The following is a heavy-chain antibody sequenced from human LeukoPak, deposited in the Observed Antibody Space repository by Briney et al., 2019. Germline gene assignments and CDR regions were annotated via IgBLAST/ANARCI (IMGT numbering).Heavy chain of an antibody. J-gene: IGHJ4*02. CDR2: INPNSGAT. V-gene: IGHV1-2*02. CDR3: ARDRQNKDFWSGGDY. CDR1: GYTLTDYY. Sequence: ASAKVSCKASGYTLTDYYLHWVRQAPGQGLKWMGWINPNSGATHYAQSFQARVTMTKDTSIASSYMELTGLKSDDTAVYYCARDRQNKDFWSGGDYWGQGTLVTVSS. D-gene: IGHD3-3*01.